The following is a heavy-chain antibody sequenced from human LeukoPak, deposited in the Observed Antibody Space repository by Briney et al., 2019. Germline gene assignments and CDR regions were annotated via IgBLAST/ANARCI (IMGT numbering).Heavy chain of an antibody. J-gene: IGHJ4*02. CDR1: GGSFSGYY. D-gene: IGHD3-16*02. CDR2: INHSGST. V-gene: IGHV4-34*01. Sequence: SETLSLTCAVYGGSFSGYYWSWIRQPPGKGLEWIGEINHSGSTNYNPSLKSRVTISVDTSKNQFSLKLSSVTAADTAVYYCAGNLGIRDVWGSYRFQGPNEYYFDYWGQGTLVTVSS. CDR3: AGNLGIRDVWGSYRFQGPNEYYFDY.